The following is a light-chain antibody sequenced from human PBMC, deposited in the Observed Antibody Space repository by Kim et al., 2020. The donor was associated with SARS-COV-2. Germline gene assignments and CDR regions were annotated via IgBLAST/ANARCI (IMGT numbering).Light chain of an antibody. J-gene: IGLJ2*01. CDR1: KLGDKY. Sequence: QGQTASITCSGDKLGDKYACWYQQKPGQSPVLVIYQDSKRPSGIPERFSGSNSGNTATLTISGTQAMDEADYYCQAWDSSTAVVFGGGTQLTVL. CDR2: QDS. CDR3: QAWDSSTAVV. V-gene: IGLV3-1*01.